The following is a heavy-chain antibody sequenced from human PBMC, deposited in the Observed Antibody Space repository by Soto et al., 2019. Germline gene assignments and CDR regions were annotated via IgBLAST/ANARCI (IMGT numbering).Heavy chain of an antibody. CDR3: AKSYSQQLVTNWFDP. J-gene: IGHJ5*02. V-gene: IGHV3-30*18. CDR1: GFTFSSCG. Sequence: QVQLVESGGGVVQPGRSLRLSCAASGFTFSSCGMHWVRQAPGKGLEWVAVISYDGSNKYYADSVKGRFTISRDNSKNTLYLQMNSLRAEDTAVYYCAKSYSQQLVTNWFDPWGQGTLVTVSS. CDR2: ISYDGSNK. D-gene: IGHD6-13*01.